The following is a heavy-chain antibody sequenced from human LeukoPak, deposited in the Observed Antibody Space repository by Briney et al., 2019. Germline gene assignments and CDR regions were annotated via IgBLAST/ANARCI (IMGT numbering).Heavy chain of an antibody. CDR3: AKDLMRDRWFGES. CDR2: IRYDGNDK. J-gene: IGHJ5*02. D-gene: IGHD3-10*01. Sequence: GGSLRLSCAASGFTFSDYAMHWLRQAPGKGLEWVAFIRYDGNDKFYADSVKGRFAISRDTSRNTLYLQMNSLRAEDTAVYYCAKDLMRDRWFGESWGQGTLVTVSS. V-gene: IGHV3-30*02. CDR1: GFTFSDYA.